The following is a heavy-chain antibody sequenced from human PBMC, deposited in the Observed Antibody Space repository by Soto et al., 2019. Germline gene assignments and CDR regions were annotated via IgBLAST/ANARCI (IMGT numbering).Heavy chain of an antibody. Sequence: QLQLQESGPGLVKPSETLSLTCTVSGGSISSSSYYWGWIRQPPGKGLEWIGSIYYSGSTYYNPSLKSRVTISVDTSKNQFSLKLSSVTAADTAVYYCARQRYVSISGDWFDPWGQGTLVTVSS. CDR1: GGSISSSSYY. D-gene: IGHD3-22*01. J-gene: IGHJ5*02. CDR2: IYYSGST. V-gene: IGHV4-39*01. CDR3: ARQRYVSISGDWFDP.